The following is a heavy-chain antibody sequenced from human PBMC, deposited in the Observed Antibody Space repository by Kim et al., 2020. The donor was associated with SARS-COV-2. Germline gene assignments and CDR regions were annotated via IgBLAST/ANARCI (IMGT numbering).Heavy chain of an antibody. CDR3: AILAEINFDY. V-gene: IGHV4-39*01. D-gene: IGHD6-25*01. CDR1: GGSISSSSYY. CDR2: IYYSGST. Sequence: SETLSLTCTVSGGSISSSSYYWGWIRQPPGKGLEWIGSIYYSGSTYYNPSLKSRVTISVDTSKNQFSLKLSSVTAADTAVYYCAILAEINFDYWGQGTLVTVSS. J-gene: IGHJ4*02.